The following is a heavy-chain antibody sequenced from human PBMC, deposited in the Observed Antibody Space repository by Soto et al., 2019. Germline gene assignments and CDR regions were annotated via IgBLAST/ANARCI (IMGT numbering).Heavy chain of an antibody. V-gene: IGHV4-30-4*01. Sequence: PSETLSLTCTVSGGSISSGDYYWSWIRQPPGKGLEWIGYIYYSGSTYYNPSPKSRVTISVDTSKNQFSLKLSSVTAADTAVYYCARDVVSSGVNWFDPWGQGTLVTVSS. J-gene: IGHJ5*02. CDR3: ARDVVSSGVNWFDP. CDR2: IYYSGST. CDR1: GGSISSGDYY. D-gene: IGHD3-22*01.